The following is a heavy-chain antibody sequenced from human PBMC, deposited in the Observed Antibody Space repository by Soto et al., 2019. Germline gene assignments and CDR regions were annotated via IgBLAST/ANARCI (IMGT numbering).Heavy chain of an antibody. CDR2: IYDSGST. J-gene: IGHJ6*02. CDR3: ARAAPQRSASSYYCMGV. D-gene: IGHD6-6*01. Sequence: QGQLQESGPGLVKPSETLSLTGTVSGGSVSSGSYYWSWIRQPPGKGLAWMGYIYDSGSTNYNPSRKSRVIISFDTSKTHFSLKLRSVTAADTAVYYCARAAPQRSASSYYCMGVWCRGTTVTVSS. CDR1: GGSVSSGSYY. V-gene: IGHV4-61*03.